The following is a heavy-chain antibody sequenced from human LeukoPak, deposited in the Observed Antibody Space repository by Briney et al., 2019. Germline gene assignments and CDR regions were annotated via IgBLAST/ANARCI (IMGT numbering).Heavy chain of an antibody. J-gene: IGHJ5*02. Sequence: SETLSLTCTVSGGSISSYYWSWIRQPPGKGLEWIGYIYYSGSTNYNPSLKSQVTISVDTSKNQFSLKLSSVTAADTAVYYCARDGSLGWFDPWGQGTLVTVSS. CDR2: IYYSGST. V-gene: IGHV4-59*01. CDR3: ARDGSLGWFDP. CDR1: GGSISSYY.